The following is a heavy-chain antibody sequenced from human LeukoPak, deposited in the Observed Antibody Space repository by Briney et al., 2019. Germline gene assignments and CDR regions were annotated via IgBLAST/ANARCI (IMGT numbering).Heavy chain of an antibody. J-gene: IGHJ4*02. CDR2: ISGSGSHT. CDR3: AKLYGSGSDYWEDY. CDR1: EFTFSTYA. V-gene: IGHV3-23*01. D-gene: IGHD3-10*01. Sequence: PGGTLRLSCAASEFTFSTYAMTWVRRAPGKGLEWVSAISGSGSHTYYADSVKGRFTISRDNAKNTLYLQMNSLRAEDTAGYYCAKLYGSGSDYWEDYWGQGTLVTVSS.